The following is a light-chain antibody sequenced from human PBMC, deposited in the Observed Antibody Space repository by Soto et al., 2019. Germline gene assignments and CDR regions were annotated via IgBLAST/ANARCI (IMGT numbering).Light chain of an antibody. CDR1: SSDVGGYNY. V-gene: IGLV2-14*01. CDR3: SSYTTSSTLVV. CDR2: DVS. J-gene: IGLJ2*01. Sequence: QSALTQPASVSGSPGQSITISCTGTSSDVGGYNYVSWYQQHPGKAPKLMIYDVSNRPSGVSNRFSGSKSGNTASLTISWRQAEDEADYYCSSYTTSSTLVVFGGGTKRTVL.